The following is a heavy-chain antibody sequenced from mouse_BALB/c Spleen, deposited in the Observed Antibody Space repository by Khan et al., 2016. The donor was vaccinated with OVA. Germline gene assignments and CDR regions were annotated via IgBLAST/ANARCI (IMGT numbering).Heavy chain of an antibody. CDR3: ARSGYCAWFAY. CDR2: LDPENGET. V-gene: IGHV14-1*02. Sequence: EVQLQQPGAELVRPGALVKLSCKASGFNIKDYYIHWVKQRPEQGLEWIGWLDPENGETVYDPKFQDKASITADTSSNTAYLQLSSLTSEDTAVYYCARSGYCAWFAYWGQGTLVTVSA. J-gene: IGHJ3*01. CDR1: GFNIKDYY.